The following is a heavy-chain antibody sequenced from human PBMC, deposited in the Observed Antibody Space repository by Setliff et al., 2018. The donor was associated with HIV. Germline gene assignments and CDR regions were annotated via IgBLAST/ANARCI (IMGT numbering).Heavy chain of an antibody. CDR3: ARVVATVRGATYGMDV. Sequence: SETLSLTCDVSGYSISSGYYWGWIRQSPGKGLEWIATIYHTGSTYYNPSLKSRVTISVDTSKNHFSLNLTSVTAADTAVYYCARVVATVRGATYGMDVWGQGTTVTVSS. V-gene: IGHV4-38-2*01. D-gene: IGHD3-10*01. J-gene: IGHJ6*02. CDR2: IYHTGST. CDR1: GYSISSGYY.